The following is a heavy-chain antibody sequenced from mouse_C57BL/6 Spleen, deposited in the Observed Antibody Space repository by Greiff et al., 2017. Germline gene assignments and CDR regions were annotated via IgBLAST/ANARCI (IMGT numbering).Heavy chain of an antibody. Sequence: QVQLQQPGAELVRPGSSVKLSCKASGYTFTSYWMHWVKQRPIQGLEWIGNIDPSDSETHYNQKFKDKATLTVAKSSSTAYMQLSSLTSEDSAVYYCARKGPDTTVVAPFDYWGQGTTLTVSS. CDR1: GYTFTSYW. V-gene: IGHV1-52*01. CDR3: ARKGPDTTVVAPFDY. CDR2: IDPSDSET. D-gene: IGHD1-1*01. J-gene: IGHJ2*01.